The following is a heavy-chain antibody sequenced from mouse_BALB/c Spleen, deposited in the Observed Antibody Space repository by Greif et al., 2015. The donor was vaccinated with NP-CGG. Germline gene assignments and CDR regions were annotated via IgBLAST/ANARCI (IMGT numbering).Heavy chain of an antibody. V-gene: IGHV5-12-1*01. J-gene: IGHJ4*01. CDR3: ARYGGYYYYAMDY. CDR1: GFAFSSYD. Sequence: EVQGVESGGGLVKPGGSLKLSCAASGFAFSSYDMSWVRQTPEKRLEWVAYISSGGGSTYYPDTVKGRFTISRDNAKNTLYLQMSSLKSEDTAMYYCARYGGYYYYAMDYWGQGTSVTVSS. CDR2: ISSGGGST. D-gene: IGHD2-3*01.